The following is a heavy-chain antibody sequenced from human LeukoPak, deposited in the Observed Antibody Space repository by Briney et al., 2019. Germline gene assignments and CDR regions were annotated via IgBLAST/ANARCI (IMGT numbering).Heavy chain of an antibody. J-gene: IGHJ5*02. Sequence: GGSLRLSCAASGFTFSSYAMSWVRQAPGKGLVWVSAISGSGGSTYYADSVKGRLTISRDNSKNTLYLQMNSLRAEDTAVYYCAKLSKGWFDPWGQGTLVTVSS. CDR3: AKLSKGWFDP. V-gene: IGHV3-23*01. CDR1: GFTFSSYA. CDR2: ISGSGGST.